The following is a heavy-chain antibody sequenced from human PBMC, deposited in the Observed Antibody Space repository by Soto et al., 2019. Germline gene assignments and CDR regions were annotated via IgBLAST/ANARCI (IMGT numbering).Heavy chain of an antibody. Sequence: VASVKVSCKASGYTFTSYAMHWVRQAPGQRLEWMGWINAGNGNTKYSQKFQGRVTITRDTSASTAYMELSSLRSEDTAVYYCARVGYCSGGSCYSDVYYYGMDVWGQGTTVTVSS. CDR3: ARVGYCSGGSCYSDVYYYGMDV. CDR2: INAGNGNT. J-gene: IGHJ6*02. CDR1: GYTFTSYA. V-gene: IGHV1-3*01. D-gene: IGHD2-15*01.